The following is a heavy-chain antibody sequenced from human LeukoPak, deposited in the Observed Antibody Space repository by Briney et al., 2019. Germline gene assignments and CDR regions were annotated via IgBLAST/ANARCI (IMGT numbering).Heavy chain of an antibody. V-gene: IGHV3-30*04. Sequence: PGGSLRLSCAASGFTFSSYAMHWVRQAPGKGLEWVAVISYDGSNKYYADSVKDRFTISRDNSKNTLYLQMNSLRAQDTAVYYCAKSGRYCSGGSCYQEASLDYWGQGTLVTVSS. J-gene: IGHJ4*02. CDR1: GFTFSSYA. CDR2: ISYDGSNK. D-gene: IGHD2-15*01. CDR3: AKSGRYCSGGSCYQEASLDY.